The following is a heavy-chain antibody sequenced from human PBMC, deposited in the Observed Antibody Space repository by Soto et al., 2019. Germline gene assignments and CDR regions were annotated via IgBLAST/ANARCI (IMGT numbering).Heavy chain of an antibody. J-gene: IGHJ4*02. Sequence: GGSLRLSSAASEFTFNTYWMTWTRQAPGKGLEWVANIKEDGTEKNYVDSVKGRFTVSRDNAKRSLYLQMNSLRVEDTAVYYCVRGLYTGSPHFFFWGQGALVTVSS. CDR2: IKEDGTEK. CDR3: VRGLYTGSPHFFF. CDR1: EFTFNTYW. V-gene: IGHV3-7*05. D-gene: IGHD1-26*01.